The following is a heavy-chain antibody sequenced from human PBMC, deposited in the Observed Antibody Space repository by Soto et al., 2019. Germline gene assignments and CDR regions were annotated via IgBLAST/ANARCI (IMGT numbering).Heavy chain of an antibody. V-gene: IGHV3-30*18. J-gene: IGHJ4*02. Sequence: QVQLVESGGGVLQPGRSLRLSCAASGFTFSTYGMHWVRQAPGKGLEWLAVISYDEKTKYYADSVKARFTISRDNSKNTLFLQMNRLRSEDTAVYYCAKGSQMAAVLDNWGQGTLVTVSS. CDR1: GFTFSTYG. CDR3: AKGSQMAAVLDN. D-gene: IGHD6-25*01. CDR2: ISYDEKTK.